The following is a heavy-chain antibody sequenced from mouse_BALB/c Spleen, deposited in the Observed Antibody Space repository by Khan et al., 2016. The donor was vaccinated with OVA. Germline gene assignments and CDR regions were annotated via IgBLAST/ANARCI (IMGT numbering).Heavy chain of an antibody. CDR3: ARRNYFGYTFAY. V-gene: IGHV1-77*01. CDR1: GYTFTDFY. CDR2: ISPGSGDT. J-gene: IGHJ3*01. D-gene: IGHD1-2*01. Sequence: QVQLKQSGTELARPGASVNLSCKASGYTFTDFYINWVKQRSGQGLEWIGEISPGSGDTYYNEKFKGKATLTADKSSCPAYMQLSSLPSEASAVYFCARRNYFGYTFAYWGQGTLVTVSA.